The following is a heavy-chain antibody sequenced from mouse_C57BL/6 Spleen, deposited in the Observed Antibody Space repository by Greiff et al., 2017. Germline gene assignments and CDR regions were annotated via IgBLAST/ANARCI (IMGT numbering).Heavy chain of an antibody. CDR3: ARSDHYYGSRDWYFDV. D-gene: IGHD1-1*01. CDR2: FHPYNDDT. J-gene: IGHJ1*03. V-gene: IGHV1-47*01. Sequence: QVQLKQSGAELVKPGASVKMSCKASGYTFTTYPIEWMKQNHGKSLEWIGNFHPYNDDTKYNEKFKGKATLTVEKSSSTVYLELSRLTSDDSAVYYCARSDHYYGSRDWYFDVWGTGTTVTVSS. CDR1: GYTFTTYP.